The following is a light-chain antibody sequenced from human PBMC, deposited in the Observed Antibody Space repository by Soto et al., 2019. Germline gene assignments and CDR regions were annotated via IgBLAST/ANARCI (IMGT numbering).Light chain of an antibody. J-gene: IGLJ2*01. Sequence: QSALTQPPSASGSPGQSVTISCTGTSSDVGGYNYVSWYQQHPGKAPKLLIYEVSKRPSGVPDSFSGSKSGNTASLTVSGLQAEDEADYYCSSYAGSNNLVVFGGGTKVTVL. CDR1: SSDVGGYNY. V-gene: IGLV2-8*01. CDR3: SSYAGSNNLVV. CDR2: EVS.